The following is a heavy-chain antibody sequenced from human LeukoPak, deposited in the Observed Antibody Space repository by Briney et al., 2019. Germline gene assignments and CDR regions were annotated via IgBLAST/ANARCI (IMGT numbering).Heavy chain of an antibody. CDR2: IRNDGSQE. CDR3: AKDGSGTDYDELGFFDH. V-gene: IGHV3-30*02. D-gene: IGHD1/OR15-1a*01. Sequence: AGSLRLSCGASGFTFGSYAIHWVRQAPGQVLVWVALIRNDGSQEYHAVFGKDRFSISRDNTKNNFYILMNFLRSEDTAVYYGAKDGSGTDYDELGFFDHWGQGALVTVSS. J-gene: IGHJ4*02. CDR1: GFTFGSYA.